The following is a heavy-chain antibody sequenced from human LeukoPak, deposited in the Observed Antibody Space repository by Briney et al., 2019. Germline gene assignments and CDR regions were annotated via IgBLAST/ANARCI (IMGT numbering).Heavy chain of an antibody. CDR1: GFTFSNAW. CDR2: ISSSGSTI. Sequence: PGGSLRLSCATSGFTFSNAWMTWVRQAQGKGLEWVSYISSSGSTIYYADSVKGRFTISRDNAKNSLYLQMNSLRAEDTAVYYCAREEPNSWIQLWLNSRWFDPWGQGTLVTVSS. CDR3: AREEPNSWIQLWLNSRWFDP. V-gene: IGHV3-11*04. D-gene: IGHD5-18*01. J-gene: IGHJ5*02.